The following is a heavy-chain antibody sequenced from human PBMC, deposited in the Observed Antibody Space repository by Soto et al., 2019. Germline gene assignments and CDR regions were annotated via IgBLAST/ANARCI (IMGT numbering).Heavy chain of an antibody. V-gene: IGHV3-23*01. CDR1: GFTFSTYA. D-gene: IGHD2-2*01. J-gene: IGHJ4*02. CDR3: AKESRASAYADY. CDR2: ISGSGDRT. Sequence: EVQLLESGGGLAQPGGSLRLSCAASGFTFSTYAMSWVRQAPGKGLEGVSAISGSGDRTYYADAVKGRFTISRDNSKNTVYLQMNSLRAEDTAVYYCAKESRASAYADYWGQGTLVTVSS.